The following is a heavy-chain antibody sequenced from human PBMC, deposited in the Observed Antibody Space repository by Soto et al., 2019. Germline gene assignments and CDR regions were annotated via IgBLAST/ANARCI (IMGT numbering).Heavy chain of an antibody. J-gene: IGHJ4*02. CDR2: ISGSGGST. CDR3: AKDPRVSIAAYFDY. D-gene: IGHD6-6*01. V-gene: IGHV3-23*01. Sequence: GGSLRLSCAASGFTFSSYAMSWVRQAPGKGLEWVSAISGSGGSTYYADSVKGRFTISRDNSKNTLYLQMNSLRAEDAAVYYCAKDPRVSIAAYFDYWGQGTLVTVSS. CDR1: GFTFSSYA.